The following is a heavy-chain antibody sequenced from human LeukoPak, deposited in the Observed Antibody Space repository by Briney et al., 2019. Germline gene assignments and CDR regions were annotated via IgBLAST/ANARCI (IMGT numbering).Heavy chain of an antibody. J-gene: IGHJ4*02. CDR1: GGTFNNYA. V-gene: IGHV1-69*04. D-gene: IGHD5-12*01. CDR2: VVPMFGIR. CDR3: ATEPSRSYSFDHLDF. Sequence: SVKVSCKTSGGTFNNYAISWVRQAPGQGLGWMGRVVPMFGIRNYPQTFRGRVNITADKATNTVYMELRSLRAEDTAIYYCATEPSRSYSFDHLDFWGLGTPVTVSS.